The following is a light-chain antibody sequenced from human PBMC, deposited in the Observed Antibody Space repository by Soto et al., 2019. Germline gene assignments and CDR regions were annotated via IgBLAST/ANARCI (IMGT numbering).Light chain of an antibody. Sequence: DFQMTQSPSTLSASVGDRVTITCRASQNIRSRLAWFQHKPGKAHKLLIYGASSLERGVPQRFSGSGSGTAFTLTISSLQTYEFSTYYCQQYHSYWTCGQGPKVQ. J-gene: IGKJ1*01. V-gene: IGKV1-5*01. CDR3: QQYHSYWT. CDR2: GAS. CDR1: QNIRSR.